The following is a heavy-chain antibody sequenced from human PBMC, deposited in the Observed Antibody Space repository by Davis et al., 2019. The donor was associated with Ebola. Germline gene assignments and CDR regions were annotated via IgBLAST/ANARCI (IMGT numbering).Heavy chain of an antibody. Sequence: ASVKVSCKASGYTFTGYYMHWVRQAPGQGLEWMGWINPNSGGTNYAQKFQGRVTMTRDTSISTAYMELSSLRSEDTAVYYCARSGQLLPYWYFDLWGRGTLVTVSS. CDR1: GYTFTGYY. J-gene: IGHJ2*01. D-gene: IGHD2-2*01. CDR3: ARSGQLLPYWYFDL. CDR2: INPNSGGT. V-gene: IGHV1-2*02.